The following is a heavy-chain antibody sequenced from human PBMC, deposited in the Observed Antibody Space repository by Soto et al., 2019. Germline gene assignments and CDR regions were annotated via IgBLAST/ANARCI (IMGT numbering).Heavy chain of an antibody. J-gene: IGHJ4*02. D-gene: IGHD1-1*01. CDR1: GGSISSYY. V-gene: IGHV4-59*01. Sequence: PSETLSLTCTVSGGSISSYYWSWPRQPPGKGLEWIGYIYYTGNTNYNPSLKSRVTISVDTSKNQFSLKLTSLTAADTAVYYCARARTSSAVNFDYWGQGTLVTVSS. CDR2: IYYTGNT. CDR3: ARARTSSAVNFDY.